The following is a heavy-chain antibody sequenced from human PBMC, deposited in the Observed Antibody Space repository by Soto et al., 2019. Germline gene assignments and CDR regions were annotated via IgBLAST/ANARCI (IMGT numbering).Heavy chain of an antibody. V-gene: IGHV4-39*01. CDR2: IYYTGST. CDR3: ARRYCSSTSCYTFDY. Sequence: PSETLSLTCTVSGGSISSSNYYWGWVRQTPGKGLEWIANIYYTGSTYYNPSLKSRVTISVDTSTNQFSLDLSSVTAADTAVYYCARRYCSSTSCYTFDYWGQGTLVTVSS. D-gene: IGHD2-2*02. CDR1: GGSISSSNYY. J-gene: IGHJ4*02.